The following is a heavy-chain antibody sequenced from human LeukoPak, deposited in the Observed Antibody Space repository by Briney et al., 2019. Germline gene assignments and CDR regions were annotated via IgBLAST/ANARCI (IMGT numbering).Heavy chain of an antibody. J-gene: IGHJ4*02. V-gene: IGHV1-2*02. CDR3: ARGRYGDYLSDY. CDR1: GYTFTGYY. D-gene: IGHD4-17*01. CDR2: INPNSGGT. Sequence: ASVKVSCKASGYTFTGYYMHWVRQAPGQGLEWMGWINPNSGGTNYAQKFQGRVTMTRDTSISTAYMELGRLRSDDTAVYYCARGRYGDYLSDYWGRGTLVTVSS.